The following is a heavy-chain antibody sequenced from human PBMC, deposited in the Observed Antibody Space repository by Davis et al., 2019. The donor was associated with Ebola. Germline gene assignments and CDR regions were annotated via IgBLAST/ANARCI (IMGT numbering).Heavy chain of an antibody. CDR2: INHSGST. J-gene: IGHJ4*02. V-gene: IGHV4-34*01. CDR1: GGSFSGYY. Sequence: MPSETLSLTCAVYGGSFSGYYWSWIRQPPGKGLEWIGEINHSGSTNYNPSLKSRVTISVDKSKNQFSLKLSSVTAADTAVYYCARGDYEGYFDYWGQGTLVTVSS. CDR3: ARGDYEGYFDY. D-gene: IGHD4-17*01.